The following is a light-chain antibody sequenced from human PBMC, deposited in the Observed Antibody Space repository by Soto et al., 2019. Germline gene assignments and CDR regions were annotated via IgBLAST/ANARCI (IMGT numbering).Light chain of an antibody. CDR3: NSYAGSNHVL. V-gene: IGLV2-8*01. J-gene: IGLJ2*01. Sequence: QAVVTQPPSASGSPGQSVTISCTGSSSDVGAYNYVSWYQQHSGKAPKLMIFEVSKRPSGVPDRFSGSKSGNTASLTVSGLQAEDEADYYCNSYAGSNHVLFGGGTKLTVL. CDR1: SSDVGAYNY. CDR2: EVS.